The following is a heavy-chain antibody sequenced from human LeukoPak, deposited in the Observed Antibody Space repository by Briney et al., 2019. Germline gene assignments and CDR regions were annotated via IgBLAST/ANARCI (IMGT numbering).Heavy chain of an antibody. J-gene: IGHJ4*02. CDR3: ARQPYYYXXXGSDY. CDR1: GGSISSSSYY. D-gene: IGHD3-22*01. Sequence: SETLSLTCTVSGGSISSSSYYWGWIRQPPGKGLEWIGSIYYSGSTYYNPSLKSRVTISVDTSKNQFSLKLSSVTAADTAVYYCARQPYYYXXXGSDYWGQGTLVTVSS. V-gene: IGHV4-39*01. CDR2: IYYSGST.